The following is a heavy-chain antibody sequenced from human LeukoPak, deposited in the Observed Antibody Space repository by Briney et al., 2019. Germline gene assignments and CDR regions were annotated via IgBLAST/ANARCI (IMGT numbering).Heavy chain of an antibody. CDR1: GFTFSSYA. Sequence: GGSLRLSCAASGFTFSSYAMTWVRRAPGKGLGWVSCIAGSLGSAFYADCVKGPFTIARDNSRNTLYLQMNSLRAEDTAEYYCARGGSGSYYDYWGQGIPVTVSS. J-gene: IGHJ4*02. CDR3: ARGGSGSYYDY. CDR2: IAGSLGSA. D-gene: IGHD3-10*01. V-gene: IGHV3-23*01.